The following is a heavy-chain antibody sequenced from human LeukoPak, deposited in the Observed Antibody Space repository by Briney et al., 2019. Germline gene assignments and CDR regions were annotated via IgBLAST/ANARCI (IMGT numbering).Heavy chain of an antibody. Sequence: GGSLRLSCAASGFTFSTYGMIWVRQAPGKGPEWVSSISSISTYTHYADAVKGRFTISRDNTKNSLFLQMNSLRAEDTAVYYCARDLAYPGAFDIWGQGTVVTVSS. CDR1: GFTFSTYG. J-gene: IGHJ3*02. D-gene: IGHD3-10*01. V-gene: IGHV3-21*04. CDR2: ISSISTYT. CDR3: ARDLAYPGAFDI.